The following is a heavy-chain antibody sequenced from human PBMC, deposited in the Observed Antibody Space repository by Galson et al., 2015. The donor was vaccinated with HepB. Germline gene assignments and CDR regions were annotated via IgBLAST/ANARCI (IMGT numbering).Heavy chain of an antibody. CDR1: GITFSSFA. CDR3: AKDLLSINIVGPGGEKY. CDR2: ISVTGGST. D-gene: IGHD3-10*02. Sequence: SLRLSCADSGITFSSFAMTWVRQPPGRGLEWVSTISVTGGSTYYADSVRGRFTISRDNSKNTLFLQMNNLRVEDTAVYYCAKDLLSINIVGPGGEKYWGQGTLVSVSS. V-gene: IGHV3-23*01. J-gene: IGHJ4*02.